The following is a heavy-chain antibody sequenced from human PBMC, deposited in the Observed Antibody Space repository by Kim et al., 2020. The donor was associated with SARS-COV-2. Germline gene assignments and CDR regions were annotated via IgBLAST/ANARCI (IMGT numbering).Heavy chain of an antibody. CDR1: GFTFGDYA. D-gene: IGHD1-26*01. J-gene: IGHJ5*02. Sequence: GGSLRLSCTASGFTFGDYAMSWFRQAPGKGLEWVGFIRSKAYGGTTEYAASVKGRFTISRDDSKSIAYLQMNSLKTEDTAVYYCTRYNRGGSYERGYNWFDPWGQGTLVTVSS. CDR2: IRSKAYGGTT. CDR3: TRYNRGGSYERGYNWFDP. V-gene: IGHV3-49*03.